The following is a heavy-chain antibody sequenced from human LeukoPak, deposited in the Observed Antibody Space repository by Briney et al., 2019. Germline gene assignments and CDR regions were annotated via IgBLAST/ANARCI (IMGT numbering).Heavy chain of an antibody. D-gene: IGHD3-10*01. J-gene: IGHJ4*02. Sequence: GGSLRLSCAASGFTLSSYSMNWVRQAPGKGLEWVSSISSSSSYIYYADSVKGRFTISRDNAKNSLYLQMNSLRAEDTAVYYCARDEAAGSGAKSYWGQGTLVTVSS. V-gene: IGHV3-21*01. CDR2: ISSSSSYI. CDR1: GFTLSSYS. CDR3: ARDEAAGSGAKSY.